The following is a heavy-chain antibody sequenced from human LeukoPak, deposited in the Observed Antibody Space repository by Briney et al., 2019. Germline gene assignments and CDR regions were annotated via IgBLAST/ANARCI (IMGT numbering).Heavy chain of an antibody. D-gene: IGHD3-10*01. Sequence: PGRSLRLSCAASGFTFSSYGMHWVRQAPGKGLAWVAVIWYDGSNKYYADSVKGRFTISRDNSKNTLYLQMNSLRAEDTAVYYCAKDRGAMIDPWGQGTLVTVSS. CDR3: AKDRGAMIDP. CDR2: IWYDGSNK. CDR1: GFTFSSYG. V-gene: IGHV3-33*06. J-gene: IGHJ5*02.